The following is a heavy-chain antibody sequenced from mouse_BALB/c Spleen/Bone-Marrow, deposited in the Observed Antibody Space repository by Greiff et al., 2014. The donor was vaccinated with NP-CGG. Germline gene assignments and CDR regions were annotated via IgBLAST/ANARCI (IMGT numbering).Heavy chain of an antibody. CDR3: ARAAYDPYAMDY. J-gene: IGHJ4*01. V-gene: IGHV1S81*02. D-gene: IGHD2-3*01. CDR1: GYTFTSYY. Sequence: VHLVESGAELVKPGASVKLSCKASGYTFTSYYMYWVKQRPGQGLEWIGEINPNNDGTNFNEKFKSKVTLTVDKSSSTAYMQLSSLTSEDSAVYYCARAAYDPYAMDYWGQGTSVTVSS. CDR2: INPNNDGT.